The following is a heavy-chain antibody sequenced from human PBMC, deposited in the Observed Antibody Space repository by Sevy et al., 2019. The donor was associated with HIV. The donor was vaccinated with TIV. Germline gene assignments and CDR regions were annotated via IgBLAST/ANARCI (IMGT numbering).Heavy chain of an antibody. J-gene: IGHJ4*02. CDR2: IRPYNGNT. D-gene: IGHD1-26*01. V-gene: IGHV1-18*01. CDR1: GYTFTSYG. CDR3: ARLLGSTEFGYYFDY. Sequence: ASVKVSCKASGYTFTSYGLSWVRQAPGQGLEWMGGIRPYNGNTDYAQKLQGRVTVTTDTSTTTAYMELRSLRSDDTALYYCARLLGSTEFGYYFDYWGQGTLATVSS.